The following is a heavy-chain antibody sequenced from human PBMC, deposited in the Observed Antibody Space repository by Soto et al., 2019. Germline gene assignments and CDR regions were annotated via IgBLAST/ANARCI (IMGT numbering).Heavy chain of an antibody. CDR2: ISYDGSNK. J-gene: IGHJ4*02. Sequence: QVQLVESGGGVVQPGRSLRLSCAASGFTFSSYGMHWVRQAPGKGLEWVAVISYDGSNKYYADSVKGRFTISGDNSKNTLYLQMNSLRAEDTAVYYCAKDPGGVEMATVDYWGQGTLVTVSS. V-gene: IGHV3-30*18. D-gene: IGHD2-8*02. CDR1: GFTFSSYG. CDR3: AKDPGGVEMATVDY.